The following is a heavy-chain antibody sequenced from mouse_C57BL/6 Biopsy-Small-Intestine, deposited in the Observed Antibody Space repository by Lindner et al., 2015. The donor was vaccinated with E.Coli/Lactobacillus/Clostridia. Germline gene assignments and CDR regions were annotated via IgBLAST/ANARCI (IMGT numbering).Heavy chain of an antibody. CDR1: GYVFSRYW. CDR3: ARGDYGRATYFDY. CDR2: IYPGDGDI. Sequence: VQLQESGAELVKPGASVKISCKASGYVFSRYWMNWVKQRPGKGLEWIGQIYPGDGDINYNGKFKGKATLTADKSSSTAYMQLSRLTSEDSAVYFCARGDYGRATYFDYWGQGTTLTVSS. J-gene: IGHJ2*01. D-gene: IGHD2-1*01. V-gene: IGHV1-80*01.